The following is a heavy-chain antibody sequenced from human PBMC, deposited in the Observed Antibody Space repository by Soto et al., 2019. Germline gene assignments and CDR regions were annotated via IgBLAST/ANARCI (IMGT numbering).Heavy chain of an antibody. D-gene: IGHD5-12*01. J-gene: IGHJ6*03. V-gene: IGHV1-2*02. CDR3: ARESGGATATLDYYYFYMDV. CDR1: GDSFNDYY. Sequence: VQLVQSGAEVKKPGASVKVSCKTSGDSFNDYYIHWVRQAPGQGLEWMGWINPNGGGTKYAQKFQGRATVTRDTSIRTVYMELSSLRSDDTAVSYCARESGGATATLDYYYFYMDVWGKGTTVTVSS. CDR2: INPNGGGT.